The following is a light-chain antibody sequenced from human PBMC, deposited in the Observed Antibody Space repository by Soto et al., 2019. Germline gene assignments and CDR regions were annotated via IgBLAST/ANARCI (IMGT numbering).Light chain of an antibody. V-gene: IGKV3-11*01. Sequence: EFVLTQSPATLSLSPGERATLSCRASQSVGTFFAWYQQKPGQAPRLLIYDASNRATGIPARFSGSGSGTDFTLTISSLEPEDFAVYYCQQCNNWPQWTFGQGTKVDIK. CDR2: DAS. CDR1: QSVGTF. CDR3: QQCNNWPQWT. J-gene: IGKJ1*01.